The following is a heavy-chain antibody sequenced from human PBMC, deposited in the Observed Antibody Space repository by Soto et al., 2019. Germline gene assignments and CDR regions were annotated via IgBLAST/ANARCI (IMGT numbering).Heavy chain of an antibody. CDR1: GGTFSNYA. CDR2: IIPIVGTG. J-gene: IGHJ6*02. CDR3: ARVVILVPTASTHYYYHMDV. D-gene: IGHD2-2*01. V-gene: IGHV1-69*01. Sequence: QVQLVQSGAEVRKPGSSVTVSCKPSGGTFSNYAISWVRQAPGQGLEWMGGIIPIVGTGSYAQKFQGRVTITADEPTTTAYMELSSLRFEDTAVYYCARVVILVPTASTHYYYHMDVWGPGTTVTVSS.